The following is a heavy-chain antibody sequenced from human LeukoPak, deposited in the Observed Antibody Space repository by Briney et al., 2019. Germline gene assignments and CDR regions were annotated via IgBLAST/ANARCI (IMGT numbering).Heavy chain of an antibody. D-gene: IGHD6-19*01. CDR1: GCTFSSYT. CDR2: ISSTSSTI. V-gene: IGHV3-48*02. Sequence: GGSLRLSCAASGCTFSSYTVNWVRQAPGKGLDWVSYISSTSSTIYYADSVKCRFTISRDNAKNSLYLQMNSLRDEDTAVYYCARRIAVAGTFFDYWGQGTLVTVSS. J-gene: IGHJ4*02. CDR3: ARRIAVAGTFFDY.